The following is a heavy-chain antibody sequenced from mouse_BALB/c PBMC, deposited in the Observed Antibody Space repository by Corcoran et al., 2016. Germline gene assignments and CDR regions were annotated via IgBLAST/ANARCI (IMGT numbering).Heavy chain of an antibody. V-gene: IGHV8-12*01. CDR1: GFSLSTSGMG. Sequence: QVTLKEYGPGILQPSQTLSLTCSFSGFSLSTSGMGVSWIRQPSGKGLEWLAHIYWDDDNRYNPSLKSRLTISKDTSRNQVFLKITSVDTADTATYYCARSAGGYYGSSPYYAMDYWGQGTSVTVSS. J-gene: IGHJ4*01. CDR3: ARSAGGYYGSSPYYAMDY. CDR2: IYWDDDN. D-gene: IGHD1-1*01.